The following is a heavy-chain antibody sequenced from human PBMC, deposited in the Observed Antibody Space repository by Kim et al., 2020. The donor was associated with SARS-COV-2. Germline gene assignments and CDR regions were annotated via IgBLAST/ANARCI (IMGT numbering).Heavy chain of an antibody. Sequence: ASVKVSCKASGYTFTSYDINWVRQATGQGLEWMGWMNPNSGNTGYAQKFQGRVTMTRNTSISTAYMELSSLRSEDTAVYYCARGGIAVAGPLFDYWGQGTLVTVSS. V-gene: IGHV1-8*01. CDR1: GYTFTSYD. CDR2: MNPNSGNT. D-gene: IGHD6-19*01. CDR3: ARGGIAVAGPLFDY. J-gene: IGHJ4*02.